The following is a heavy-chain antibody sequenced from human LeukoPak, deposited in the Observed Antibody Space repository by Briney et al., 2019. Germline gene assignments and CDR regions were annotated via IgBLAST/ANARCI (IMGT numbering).Heavy chain of an antibody. J-gene: IGHJ4*02. V-gene: IGHV3-23*01. D-gene: IGHD6-6*01. CDR2: ISGSGGST. CDR3: AKVSGSSSSQPDY. Sequence: PGGSLRLSCAASGFTFSSYAMSWVRQAPGKGLEWVSAISGSGGSTYYADSVKGRFTISRDNSKNTLYLQMDSLRAEDTAVYYCAKVSGSSSSQPDYWGQGTLVTVSS. CDR1: GFTFSSYA.